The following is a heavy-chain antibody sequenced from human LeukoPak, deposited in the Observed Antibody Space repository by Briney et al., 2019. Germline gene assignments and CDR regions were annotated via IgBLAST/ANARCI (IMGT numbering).Heavy chain of an antibody. V-gene: IGHV4-34*01. D-gene: IGHD5-18*01. Sequence: PSESLSLTCAVYGASFSGYYWSWVRQPPGKGLEWIGEMNHSVSTNYNPSLKSGFTISVNMSKHKLSLKLSSVTAADTAVYYCARAAGLNSYGFFDYWGGGTVVTAS. CDR1: GASFSGYY. CDR2: MNHSVST. J-gene: IGHJ4*02. CDR3: ARAAGLNSYGFFDY.